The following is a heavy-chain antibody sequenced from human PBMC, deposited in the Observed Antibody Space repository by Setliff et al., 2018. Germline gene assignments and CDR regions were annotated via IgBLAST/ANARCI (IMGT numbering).Heavy chain of an antibody. CDR1: GGTFNSYA. J-gene: IGHJ6*03. CDR3: AREGVDTRSSTDYRYYMDV. V-gene: IGHV1-69*05. CDR2: IIPIFGSA. Sequence: SVKVSCKASGGTFNSYAISWVRQAPGQGLEWMGGIIPIFGSANYARKFQGRVTIITDESTSTAYMELRSLRTEDTAVYYCAREGVDTRSSTDYRYYMDVWGKGTTVTVSS. D-gene: IGHD5-18*01.